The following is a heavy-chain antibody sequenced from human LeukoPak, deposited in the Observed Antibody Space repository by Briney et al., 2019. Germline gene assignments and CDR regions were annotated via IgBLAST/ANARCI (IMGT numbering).Heavy chain of an antibody. CDR2: ISNNGGYT. J-gene: IGHJ4*02. CDR3: AKGEYSSSSSDY. CDR1: GFTFSSSA. V-gene: IGHV3-23*01. Sequence: GGSLRLSCAASGFTFSSSAMSWVRQAPGKGLEWVSAISNNGGYTYYADSVQGRFTISGDNSKSTLCLQMNSLRAEDTAVYYCAKGEYSSSSSDYWGQGTLVTVSS. D-gene: IGHD6-6*01.